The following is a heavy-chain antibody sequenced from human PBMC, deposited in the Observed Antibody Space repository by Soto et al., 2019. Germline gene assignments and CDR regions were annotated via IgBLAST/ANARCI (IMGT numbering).Heavy chain of an antibody. Sequence: VQLLESGGGLVQPGGSLRLSCAASGFTFSNYAMSWVRQAPGKALEWVSSINIVGGNTNYADSVRGRFTMSRDDSKNTLFLQMNSLRAEDTPIYYCTKNYYFDSWGQGTLVTVSS. V-gene: IGHV3-23*01. CDR3: TKNYYFDS. J-gene: IGHJ4*02. CDR2: INIVGGNT. CDR1: GFTFSNYA.